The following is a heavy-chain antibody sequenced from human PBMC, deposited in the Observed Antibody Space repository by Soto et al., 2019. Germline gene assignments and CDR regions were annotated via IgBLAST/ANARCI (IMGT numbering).Heavy chain of an antibody. CDR2: IDYSGST. Sequence: SETLSLTCTVSGGSINNYYCSWIRQSPGKGLECIGFIDYSGSTHYKPSLKSRVTISVDTSKNQFSLKLSSVTAADTAVYYCATSPAYCGDECHPQGMDLWGQGTTVTVSS. CDR1: GGSINNYY. D-gene: IGHD2-21*01. J-gene: IGHJ6*02. V-gene: IGHV4-59*01. CDR3: ATSPAYCGDECHPQGMDL.